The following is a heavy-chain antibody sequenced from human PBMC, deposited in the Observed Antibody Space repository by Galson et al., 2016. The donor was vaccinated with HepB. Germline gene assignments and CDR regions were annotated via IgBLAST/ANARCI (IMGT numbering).Heavy chain of an antibody. D-gene: IGHD1-1*01. Sequence: SLRLSCAASGFTFSNYWMSWARQAPGKGLEWVAYIRYDGSETYYADSVKGRFTTSRDNAKDTLYLQMDNLRADDTAVYSRAKDIRPVKATLDYYFYAMDVWGSGTTVTVSS. CDR3: AKDIRPVKATLDYYFYAMDV. CDR1: GFTFSNYW. V-gene: IGHV3-7*03. J-gene: IGHJ6*04. CDR2: IRYDGSET.